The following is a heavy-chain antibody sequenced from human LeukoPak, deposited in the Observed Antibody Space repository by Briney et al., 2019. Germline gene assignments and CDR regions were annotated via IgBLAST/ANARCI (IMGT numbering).Heavy chain of an antibody. D-gene: IGHD3-10*01. CDR1: GGTFSSYA. Sequence: ASVKVSCKASGGTFSSYAISWVRQAPGQGLEWMGGIIPIFGTANYAQKFQGRVTITTDESTSTAYMELSSLRSEDTAVYYCARGTYYYGSGSFWYFDYWGQGTLVTVSS. CDR2: IIPIFGTA. V-gene: IGHV1-69*05. J-gene: IGHJ4*02. CDR3: ARGTYYYGSGSFWYFDY.